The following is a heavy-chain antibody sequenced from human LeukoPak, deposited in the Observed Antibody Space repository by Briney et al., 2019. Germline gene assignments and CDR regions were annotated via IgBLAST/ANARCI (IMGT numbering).Heavy chain of an antibody. V-gene: IGHV3-23*01. CDR2: ISGSGGST. CDR3: AKGASGWYYFDY. Sequence: PGGSLRLSCAASGFTFSSYAMSWVRQGPGKGLEWVSAISGSGGSTYYADSAKGRFTISRDNSKNTLYLQMNSLRAEDTAVYYCAKGASGWYYFDYWGQGTLVTVSS. CDR1: GFTFSSYA. J-gene: IGHJ4*02. D-gene: IGHD6-19*01.